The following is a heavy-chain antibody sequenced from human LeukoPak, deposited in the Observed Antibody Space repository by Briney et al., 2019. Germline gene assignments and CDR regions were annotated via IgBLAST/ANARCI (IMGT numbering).Heavy chain of an antibody. CDR1: GFTFSSYA. Sequence: GGSLRLSCAASGFTFSSYAMSWVRQAPGKGLEWLSAITGSGGSTYYADSVKGRFTISRDNSKNTLYLQMNSLRAEDRAVYYCAKAHSSTWWAYDYWGQGTLVTVSS. J-gene: IGHJ4*02. CDR3: AKAHSSTWWAYDY. D-gene: IGHD6-13*01. V-gene: IGHV3-23*01. CDR2: ITGSGGST.